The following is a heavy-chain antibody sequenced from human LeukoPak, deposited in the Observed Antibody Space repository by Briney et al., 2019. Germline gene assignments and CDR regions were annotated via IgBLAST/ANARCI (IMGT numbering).Heavy chain of an antibody. CDR1: GFTFDDYT. Sequence: PGGSLRLSCAAPGFTFDDYTMHWVRQAPGKGLEWVSLITWDGGSTYYADSVKGRFTISRDNAKNSLSLQMNSLRAEDTAVYYCIVFAVTGTLGFDYWGQGTLVTVSS. J-gene: IGHJ4*02. V-gene: IGHV3-43*01. D-gene: IGHD6-19*01. CDR3: IVFAVTGTLGFDY. CDR2: ITWDGGST.